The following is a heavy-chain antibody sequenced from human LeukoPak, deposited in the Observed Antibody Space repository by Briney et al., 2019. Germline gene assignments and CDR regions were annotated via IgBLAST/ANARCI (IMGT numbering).Heavy chain of an antibody. CDR1: GFTFGNYA. Sequence: GGSLRLSCTASGFTFGNYAMSWVRQAPGKGLEWVANIKQDGTEKYYVDSVKGRFTISRDNAKNSLYLQMNSLRAEDTAVYYCASLGMVDTLIGWGQGTLVTVSS. CDR2: IKQDGTEK. J-gene: IGHJ4*02. D-gene: IGHD5-18*01. CDR3: ASLGMVDTLIG. V-gene: IGHV3-7*03.